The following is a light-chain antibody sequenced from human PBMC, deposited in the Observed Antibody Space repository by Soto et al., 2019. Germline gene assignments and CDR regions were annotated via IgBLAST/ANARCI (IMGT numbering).Light chain of an antibody. CDR1: QSIVNW. CDR3: QQSYSSPWT. CDR2: AAS. Sequence: IHMTQSPSTLSASVGGRVSITCRASQSIVNWLAWYQQKPGKAPKLLIYAASSLRSGVTYSFSGSGSGTDFTLTISSLQRADFATYVCQQSYSSPWTFGQGPTVDIK. J-gene: IGKJ1*01. V-gene: IGKV1-39*01.